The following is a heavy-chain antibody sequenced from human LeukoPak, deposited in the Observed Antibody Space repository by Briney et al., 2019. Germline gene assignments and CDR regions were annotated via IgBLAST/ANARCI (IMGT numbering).Heavy chain of an antibody. J-gene: IGHJ4*02. CDR2: ISFDLNSK. CDR1: GFTFSDYV. V-gene: IGHV3-30-3*01. D-gene: IGHD6-13*01. CDR3: ATSTAAAGTD. Sequence: GGSLRLSCVASGFTFSDYVIHWVRQAPGKGLEWVAVISFDLNSKYYSDSVKGRFTISRDNSKNTVYLQMNSLRAEDTAIYYCATSTAAAGTDWGQGTLVTVSS.